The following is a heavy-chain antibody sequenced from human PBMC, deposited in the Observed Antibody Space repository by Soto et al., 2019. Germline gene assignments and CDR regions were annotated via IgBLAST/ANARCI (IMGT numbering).Heavy chain of an antibody. J-gene: IGHJ4*02. D-gene: IGHD3-16*01. CDR1: GGSISSCGYY. Sequence: QGQLQESGPGLVKPSQTLSLTCTVSGGSISSCGYYCSWVRQHPGKVLQWIGSIYYSGRTYYNPAPKSRVTISVDTSKNQSSLKLSSVTAADPAVYYCARGVLHWGQGTLVTVSS. CDR3: ARGVLH. CDR2: IYYSGRT. V-gene: IGHV4-31*03.